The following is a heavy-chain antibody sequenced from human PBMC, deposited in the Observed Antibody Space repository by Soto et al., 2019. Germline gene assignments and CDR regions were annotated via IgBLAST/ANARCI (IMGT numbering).Heavy chain of an antibody. CDR2: IWYDGSNK. Sequence: GGSLRLSCAASGFTFSSYGMHWVRQAPGKGLEWVAVIWYDGSNKYYADSVKGRFTISRDNSKNMLYLQMNSLRAEDTAVYYCARGYYYDSSGYYPNYYYGMDVWGQGTTVTVSS. CDR1: GFTFSSYG. V-gene: IGHV3-33*01. CDR3: ARGYYYDSSGYYPNYYYGMDV. D-gene: IGHD3-22*01. J-gene: IGHJ6*02.